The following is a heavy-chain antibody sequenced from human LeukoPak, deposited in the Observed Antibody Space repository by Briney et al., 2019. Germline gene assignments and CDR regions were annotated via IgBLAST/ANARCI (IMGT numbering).Heavy chain of an antibody. D-gene: IGHD3-22*01. J-gene: IGHJ4*02. CDR1: GFTFDDYA. CDR3: AKEVGGYYDSSGYYYDVEVY. V-gene: IGHV3-9*01. Sequence: GGSLRLSCAASGFTFDDYAMHWVRQAPGKGLEWVSGIRWNSGSIGYADSVKGRFTISRDNAKNSLYLQMNSLRAEDTALYYCAKEVGGYYDSSGYYYDVEVYWGQGTLVTVSS. CDR2: IRWNSGSI.